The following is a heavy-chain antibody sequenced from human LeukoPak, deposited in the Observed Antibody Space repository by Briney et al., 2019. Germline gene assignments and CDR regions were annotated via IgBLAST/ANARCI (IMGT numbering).Heavy chain of an antibody. Sequence: GASVKVSCKASGYTFTGYYMHWVRQAPGQGLEWMGWINPNSGGTNYAQKFQGRVTMTRDTSISTAYMELSRLRSDDTAVYYCARDSGSIAARCSYWGQGTLVTVSS. J-gene: IGHJ4*02. CDR3: ARDSGSIAARCSY. D-gene: IGHD6-6*01. CDR2: INPNSGGT. CDR1: GYTFTGYY. V-gene: IGHV1-2*02.